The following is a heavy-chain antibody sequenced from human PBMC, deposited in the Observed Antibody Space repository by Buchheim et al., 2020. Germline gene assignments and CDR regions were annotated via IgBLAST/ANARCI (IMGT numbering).Heavy chain of an antibody. CDR3: AKFRGHSSYFVYYYMDV. Sequence: EVQLLESGGGLVQPGGSLRLSCAASGFTFSSYAMSWVRQAPGKGLEWVSAISGSGGSTYYADSVKGRFTISRDNSKNTLYLQMNSLRAENAAVYYCAKFRGHSSYFVYYYMDVWGKGTT. V-gene: IGHV3-23*01. J-gene: IGHJ6*03. CDR1: GFTFSSYA. CDR2: ISGSGGST. D-gene: IGHD6-19*01.